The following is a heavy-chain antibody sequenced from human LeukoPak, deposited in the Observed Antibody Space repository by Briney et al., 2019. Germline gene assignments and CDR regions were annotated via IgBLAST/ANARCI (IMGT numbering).Heavy chain of an antibody. J-gene: IGHJ3*02. D-gene: IGHD3-22*01. Sequence: GASVKDSCTASGYTFTGYYMHWVRQAPGQGLEWMGLINPNSGGTNYAQKFQGRVTMTRDTSISTAYMELSRLRSDDTAVYYCARSHSRITMIVVDYFDIWGQGTMVTVSS. V-gene: IGHV1-2*06. CDR2: INPNSGGT. CDR3: ARSHSRITMIVVDYFDI. CDR1: GYTFTGYY.